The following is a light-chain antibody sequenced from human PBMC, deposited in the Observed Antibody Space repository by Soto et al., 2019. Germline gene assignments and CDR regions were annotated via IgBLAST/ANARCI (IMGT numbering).Light chain of an antibody. Sequence: EIVMTQSPATLSRSPGERATLSCRASQSVSSDLAWYQQKPGQGPRLLIFGASTRAAGIPARFSGSGSGTEFTLTISSLQSEDFAVYHCQQYNNWPTWTFGQGTKV. CDR2: GAS. V-gene: IGKV3-15*01. J-gene: IGKJ1*01. CDR3: QQYNNWPTWT. CDR1: QSVSSD.